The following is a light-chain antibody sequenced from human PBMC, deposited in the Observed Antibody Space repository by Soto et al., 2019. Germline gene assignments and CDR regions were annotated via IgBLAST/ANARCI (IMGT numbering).Light chain of an antibody. J-gene: IGKJ1*01. CDR1: QSVTSNF. CDR3: QVYGRSPWT. V-gene: IGKV3-20*01. CDR2: GAS. Sequence: VVLTHSPGTLSFSVLQRSTIYCSSSQSVTSNFLAWYRQKPGQAPRLLIYGASSRATGIPDRFSASGSGTDFTLSISRLEPEDFAVYYCQVYGRSPWTFGQGTKVDI.